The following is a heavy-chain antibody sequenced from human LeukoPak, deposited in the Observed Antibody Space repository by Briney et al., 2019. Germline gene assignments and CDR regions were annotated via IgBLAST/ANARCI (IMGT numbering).Heavy chain of an antibody. Sequence: PGGSLRLSCAASGFTFISYAMTWVRQAPGKGLEWVSSISGTGGGTYYADSVKGRFTISRDNSKNTLYLQMNSLRAEDTAVYYCAKDRVAAAGSNFDYWGQGTLVTVSS. J-gene: IGHJ4*02. V-gene: IGHV3-23*01. D-gene: IGHD6-13*01. CDR2: ISGTGGGT. CDR1: GFTFISYA. CDR3: AKDRVAAAGSNFDY.